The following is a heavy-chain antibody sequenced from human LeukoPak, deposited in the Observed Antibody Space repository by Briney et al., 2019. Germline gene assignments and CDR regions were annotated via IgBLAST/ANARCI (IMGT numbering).Heavy chain of an antibody. CDR2: IKHSGST. V-gene: IGHV4-34*01. Sequence: SETLSLTCAVYGGSFSGYYWSWIRQPPGKGLEWIGEIKHSGSTNYNPSLKSRVTISVDTSKNQFSLKLSSVTAADTAVYYCARVAPLFDYWGQGTLVTVSS. J-gene: IGHJ4*02. CDR1: GGSFSGYY. CDR3: ARVAPLFDY.